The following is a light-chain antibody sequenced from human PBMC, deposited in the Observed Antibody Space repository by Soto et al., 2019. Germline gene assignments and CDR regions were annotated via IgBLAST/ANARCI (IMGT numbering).Light chain of an antibody. CDR2: KVS. J-gene: IGKJ2*01. V-gene: IGKV2-30*01. CDR1: QSPLYSDGNTY. Sequence: DVVMTQSPLSLPVTLGQPASISCRSSQSPLYSDGNTYLSWFHQRPGQSPRRLIYKVSHRDSGVPHRFSGSGSGTDFTLQINRVEAEDLAVYYCMQGTYFPYTFGQGTKLEIK. CDR3: MQGTYFPYT.